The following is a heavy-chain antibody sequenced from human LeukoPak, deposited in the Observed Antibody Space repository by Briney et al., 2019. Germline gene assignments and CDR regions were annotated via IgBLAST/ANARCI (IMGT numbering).Heavy chain of an antibody. CDR2: ISSSSSYI. Sequence: PGGSLRLSCAASGFTFSSYSMNWVRQAPGKGLEWVSSISSSSSYIYYADSVKGRFTISRDNAKNSLYLQMNSLRAEDTAVYYCARDGVGATTLFDYWGQGTLVTVSS. V-gene: IGHV3-21*01. D-gene: IGHD1-26*01. CDR1: GFTFSSYS. J-gene: IGHJ4*02. CDR3: ARDGVGATTLFDY.